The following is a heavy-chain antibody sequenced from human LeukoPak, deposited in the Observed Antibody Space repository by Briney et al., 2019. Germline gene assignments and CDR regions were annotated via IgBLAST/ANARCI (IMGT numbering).Heavy chain of an antibody. Sequence: ASVKVSCKTSGYTFTDYFIHWVRQAPGQGLEWMGWVNPNSGGTNYAQKFQGRVTMTRDTSISTAYVELSRLRSDDTAVYYCARAGYPIYYYYMDVWGKGTTVTVSS. CDR3: ARAGYPIYYYYMDV. V-gene: IGHV1-2*02. CDR2: VNPNSGGT. CDR1: GYTFTDYF. J-gene: IGHJ6*03. D-gene: IGHD2-15*01.